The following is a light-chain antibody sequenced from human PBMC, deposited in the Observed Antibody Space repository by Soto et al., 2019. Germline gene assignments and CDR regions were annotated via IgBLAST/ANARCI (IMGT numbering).Light chain of an antibody. CDR2: EVS. Sequence: QSVLTQPASVSGSPGQSITISCTGTSSDIGDYNYVSWYQQHADKAHKLMIYEVSNRPSVASNRFSGSTSGTTASPTIAGLHAEDAADYYCASYASGSAPVLFGGGTKLTVL. V-gene: IGLV2-14*01. CDR1: SSDIGDYNY. J-gene: IGLJ2*01. CDR3: ASYASGSAPVL.